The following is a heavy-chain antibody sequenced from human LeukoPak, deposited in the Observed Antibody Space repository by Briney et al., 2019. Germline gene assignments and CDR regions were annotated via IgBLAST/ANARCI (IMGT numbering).Heavy chain of an antibody. Sequence: GGSLRLSCAASGFTFSTYAMNWVRQAPGKGLEWVSGISGSGDSTYSAGSVKGQFTISRDNSKNMLYLQMNSLRADDTAVYYCARDRRGEYYFDYWGQGTLVTASS. V-gene: IGHV3-23*01. CDR1: GFTFSTYA. J-gene: IGHJ4*02. D-gene: IGHD3-10*01. CDR2: ISGSGDST. CDR3: ARDRRGEYYFDY.